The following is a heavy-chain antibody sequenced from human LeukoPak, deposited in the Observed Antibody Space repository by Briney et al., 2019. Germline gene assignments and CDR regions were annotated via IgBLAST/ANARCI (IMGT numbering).Heavy chain of an antibody. CDR2: IYYSGST. V-gene: IGHV4-61*01. CDR1: GGSVSSGNYY. CDR3: ARRSGYSPNWFDH. Sequence: SETLSLTCTVSGGSVSSGNYYWSWIRQPPGKGLEWIGYIYYSGSTNYNPSLKSRVTMSVDTSKNQFSLKLTSVTAADTAVYYCARRSGYSPNWFDHWGQGTLVTVSS. J-gene: IGHJ5*02. D-gene: IGHD3-3*01.